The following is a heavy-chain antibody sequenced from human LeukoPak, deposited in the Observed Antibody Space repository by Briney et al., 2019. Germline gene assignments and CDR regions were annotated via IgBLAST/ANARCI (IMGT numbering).Heavy chain of an antibody. J-gene: IGHJ4*02. CDR2: IIPIFGTA. CDR1: GGTFSSYA. Sequence: SVKVSCKASGGTFSSYAISWVRQAPGQGLEWMGRIIPIFGTANYAQKFQGRVTITTDESTSTAYMELSSLRAEDTAVYYCARDLDYGDYGRFFDYWGQGTLVTVSS. V-gene: IGHV1-69*05. D-gene: IGHD4-17*01. CDR3: ARDLDYGDYGRFFDY.